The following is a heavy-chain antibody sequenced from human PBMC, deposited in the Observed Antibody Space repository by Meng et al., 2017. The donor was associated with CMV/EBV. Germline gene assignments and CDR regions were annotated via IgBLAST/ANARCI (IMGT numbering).Heavy chain of an antibody. V-gene: IGHV3-30-3*01. D-gene: IGHD3-10*01. J-gene: IGHJ4*02. Sequence: GSPKISCAASGFTFSSYAMHWVRQAPGKGLEWVAVISYDGSNKYYADSVKGRFTISRDNSKNALYLQMNSLGAEDTAVYYCAGGMRVRGGQYWGQGTLVTVSS. CDR2: ISYDGSNK. CDR3: AGGMRVRGGQY. CDR1: GFTFSSYA.